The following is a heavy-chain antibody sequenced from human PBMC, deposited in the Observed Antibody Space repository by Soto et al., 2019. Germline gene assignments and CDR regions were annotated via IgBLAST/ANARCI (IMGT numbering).Heavy chain of an antibody. CDR1: GGSISTYY. Sequence: SETLSLTCTVSGGSISTYYWSWIRQPPGKGLEWIGFIHYSGSTNYNPSLKSRVTISVDTSKNQFSLKLSSVTAADTAVYYCAREGDLGYCSSTSCPGGWFDPWGQGTLVTVS. CDR3: AREGDLGYCSSTSCPGGWFDP. V-gene: IGHV4-59*01. D-gene: IGHD2-2*01. CDR2: IHYSGST. J-gene: IGHJ5*02.